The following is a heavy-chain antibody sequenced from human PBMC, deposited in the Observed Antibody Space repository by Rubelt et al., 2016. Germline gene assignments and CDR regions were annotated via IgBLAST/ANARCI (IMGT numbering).Heavy chain of an antibody. J-gene: IGHJ4*02. CDR2: IQQDGTEK. V-gene: IGHV3-7*01. Sequence: GGSLRLSCAASGFTFSSHWMTWVRQAPGKGLEWVANIQQDGTEKNYVDSVKGRFAISRDNAKNSLFLQMNSLRAEDTAVYYCARDSPQWLVGRAFDYWGQGTLVTVSS. CDR3: ARDSPQWLVGRAFDY. CDR1: GFTFSSHW. D-gene: IGHD6-19*01.